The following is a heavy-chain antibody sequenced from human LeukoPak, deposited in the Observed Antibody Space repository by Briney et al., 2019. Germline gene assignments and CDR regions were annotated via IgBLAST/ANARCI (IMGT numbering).Heavy chain of an antibody. CDR3: ARRFGYTYGRFDY. CDR1: GGSINSRSDY. J-gene: IGHJ4*02. V-gene: IGHV4-61*01. Sequence: SETLSLTCTVSGGSINSRSDYWSWIRQAPGKGLEWIGHIYNSGSTNYNPSLKSRVSISVDTSKNQFSLKVTSVTTADTAVYYCARRFGYTYGRFDYWGQGTLVTVSS. D-gene: IGHD5-18*01. CDR2: IYNSGST.